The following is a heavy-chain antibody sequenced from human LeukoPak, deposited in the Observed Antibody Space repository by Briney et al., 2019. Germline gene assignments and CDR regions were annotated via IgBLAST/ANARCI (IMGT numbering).Heavy chain of an antibody. CDR3: ANRVCSGGSCYPGYFDY. J-gene: IGHJ4*02. CDR2: IYYSGST. CDR1: GGSIRSSTSY. D-gene: IGHD2-15*01. Sequence: PSETLSLTCTVSGGSIRSSTSYWGWIRQPPGKGLEWIGSIYYSGSTYYSPSLKSRVTMSVDTSKNQFSLKVRSVTAADTAVYYCANRVCSGGSCYPGYFDYWGQGTLVTVSS. V-gene: IGHV4-39*01.